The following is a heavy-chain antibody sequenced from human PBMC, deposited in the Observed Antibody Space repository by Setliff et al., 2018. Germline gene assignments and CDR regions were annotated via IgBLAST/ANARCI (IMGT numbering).Heavy chain of an antibody. Sequence: ASVKVSCKASGYTFTAYYIHWVRQAPGQGLEWMGWINPNAGNINYIQKFQGRVTMTRDTSISTAYMGLRRLKSDDTAVYYCARGEHIVSGDFYHYIDVWGKGTTVTVSS. CDR2: INPNAGNI. CDR3: ARGEHIVSGDFYHYIDV. J-gene: IGHJ6*03. CDR1: GYTFTAYY. D-gene: IGHD2-15*01. V-gene: IGHV1-2*02.